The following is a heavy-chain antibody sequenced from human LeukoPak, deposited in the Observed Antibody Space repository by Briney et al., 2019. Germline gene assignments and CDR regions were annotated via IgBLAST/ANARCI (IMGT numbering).Heavy chain of an antibody. Sequence: PGGSLRLSCAASGFTVSRNAMIWVRQAPGKGLEWVSAISGSGSDTYYADSVKGRFTIFRDNSKNTVYLRMNSLRAEDTAVYYCAKDPWGSRGYFDYWGQGTLVTVSA. CDR2: ISGSGSDT. V-gene: IGHV3-23*01. J-gene: IGHJ4*02. D-gene: IGHD7-27*01. CDR3: AKDPWGSRGYFDY. CDR1: GFTVSRNA.